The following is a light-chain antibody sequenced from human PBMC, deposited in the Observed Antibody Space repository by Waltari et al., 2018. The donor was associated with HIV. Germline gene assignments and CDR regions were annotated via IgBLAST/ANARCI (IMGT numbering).Light chain of an antibody. Sequence: DIVMTQSPDSLAVSLGERATINCKSSQKILYKSNNKNYLAWYQHKPGQSPKLLIYWASTRESGVPDRFSGSGSGTDFTLTISSLQAEDVAVYSCQQYYSVPFTFGGGTKVVIK. J-gene: IGKJ4*01. CDR3: QQYYSVPFT. CDR1: QKILYKSNNKNY. CDR2: WAS. V-gene: IGKV4-1*01.